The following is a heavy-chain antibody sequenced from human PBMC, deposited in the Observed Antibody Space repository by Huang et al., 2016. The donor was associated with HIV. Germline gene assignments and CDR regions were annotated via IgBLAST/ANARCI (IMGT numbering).Heavy chain of an antibody. D-gene: IGHD1-26*01. J-gene: IGHJ4*02. V-gene: IGHV3-53*01. CDR1: GFTVSSNY. Sequence: EVQLVESGGGLIQPGGSLRLSCAASGFTVSSNYMSWVRQAPGKGREWVSVIYSDDSTDCADSVKGRFTISRDNSKNTLYLQMNSLRAEDTAVYYCAAQWELRGGVDFWGQGTLVTVSS. CDR3: AAQWELRGGVDF. CDR2: IYSDDST.